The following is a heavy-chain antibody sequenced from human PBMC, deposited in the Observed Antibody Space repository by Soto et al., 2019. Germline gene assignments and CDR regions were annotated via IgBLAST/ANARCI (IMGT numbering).Heavy chain of an antibody. Sequence: ASVKVSCKASGGTFSSYAISWVRQAPGQGLEWMGGIIPIFGTANYAQKFQGRVTITADESTSTAYMELSSLRSEDTAVYYCARRDISGSYYMNWFDPWGQGTLVTVAS. CDR2: IIPIFGTA. CDR1: GGTFSSYA. V-gene: IGHV1-69*13. D-gene: IGHD3-10*01. CDR3: ARRDISGSYYMNWFDP. J-gene: IGHJ5*02.